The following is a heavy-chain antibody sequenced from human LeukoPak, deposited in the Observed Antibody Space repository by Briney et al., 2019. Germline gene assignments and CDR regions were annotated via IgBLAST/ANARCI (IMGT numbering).Heavy chain of an antibody. CDR2: ISYSGGNT. CDR1: GFTFSSYA. Sequence: GGSLRLSCAASGFTFSSYAMRWVRQAPGEGLEWVSDISYSGGNTYYADSVKGGFNISRDISKHTLYVQMNSLRAEDTAVYYCAKDAVRAMAEDCMDVWGQGTTVTVSS. CDR3: AKDAVRAMAEDCMDV. J-gene: IGHJ6*02. V-gene: IGHV3-23*01. D-gene: IGHD5-24*01.